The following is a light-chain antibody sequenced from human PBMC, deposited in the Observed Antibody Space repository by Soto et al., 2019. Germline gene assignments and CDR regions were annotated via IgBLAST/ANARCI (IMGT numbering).Light chain of an antibody. J-gene: IGKJ1*01. V-gene: IGKV1-5*01. CDR2: DAS. CDR3: QAYNSYSGT. CDR1: QSLGIW. Sequence: IQMTQSPSTLSASVGDRVTITCRASQSLGIWLAWHQQKPGKAPKLLIYDASTLKSGVPSRFSGSGSGTSFTLTISGLQPDDFATYYCQAYNSYSGTFGQGTKV.